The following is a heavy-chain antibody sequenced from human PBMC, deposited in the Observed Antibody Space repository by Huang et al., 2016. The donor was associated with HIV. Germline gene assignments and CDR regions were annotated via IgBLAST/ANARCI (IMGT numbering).Heavy chain of an antibody. V-gene: IGHV1-69*13. CDR1: GGTFSKYA. J-gene: IGHJ4*02. CDR3: ARGQLGSYGDYDVLY. CDR2: SIPMFGPP. Sequence: QVQLVQSGAEVKTPGSSVKVSCKSSGGTFSKYAISWVRQAPGQGLEWMGGSIPMFGPPNYSRKFQGRVTCTADDSTSTTYVEVSSLRSEDTALYYCARGQLGSYGDYDVLYWGQGTLVTVSS. D-gene: IGHD4-17*01.